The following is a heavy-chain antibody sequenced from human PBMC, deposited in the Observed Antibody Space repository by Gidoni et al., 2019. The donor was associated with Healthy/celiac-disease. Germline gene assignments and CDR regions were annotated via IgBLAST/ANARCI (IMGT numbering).Heavy chain of an antibody. J-gene: IGHJ5*02. CDR3: ARQGSGPFDP. V-gene: IGHV4-39*01. Sequence: STYYNPSLKSRVTISVDTSKNQFSLKLSSVTAADTAVYYCARQGSGPFDPWGQGTLVTVSS. D-gene: IGHD3-3*01. CDR2: ST.